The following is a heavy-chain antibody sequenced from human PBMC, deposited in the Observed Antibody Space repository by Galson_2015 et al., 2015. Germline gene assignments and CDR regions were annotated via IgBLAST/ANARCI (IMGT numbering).Heavy chain of an antibody. CDR3: AREPPPRAYGDP. D-gene: IGHD4-17*01. CDR2: ATPGSGAT. Sequence: SVKVSCKASGYTFSNYHIHWVRQAPGQGLEWMGIATPGSGATSYAEKFQGRVIMTGDMSTTTAFLELSSLRSDDTALYYCAREPPPRAYGDPWGRGPL. V-gene: IGHV1-46*01. J-gene: IGHJ5*02. CDR1: GYTFSNYH.